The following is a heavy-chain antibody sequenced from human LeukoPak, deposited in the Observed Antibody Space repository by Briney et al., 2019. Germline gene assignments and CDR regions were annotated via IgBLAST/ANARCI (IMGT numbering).Heavy chain of an antibody. D-gene: IGHD4-11*01. V-gene: IGHV3-15*07. Sequence: GGSLRLSCATSGFSFSNAWMNWVRQAPGKGLEWVGRIRSNSDGGTIDYAASVKDRFTLSRDDSKDTLYLQLNSLQTADTAVYYCATDFYDYTWGQGTLVIVSS. J-gene: IGHJ5*02. CDR1: GFSFSNAW. CDR2: IRSNSDGGTI. CDR3: ATDFYDYT.